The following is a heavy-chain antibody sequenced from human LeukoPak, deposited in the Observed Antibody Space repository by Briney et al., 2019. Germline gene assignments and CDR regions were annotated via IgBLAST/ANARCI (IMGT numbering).Heavy chain of an antibody. Sequence: GRSLRLSCAASGFTFSSYGMHWVRQAPGKGLEWVSVIWYDGSNKYYADSVKGRFTISRDNSKNTLYLQMNSLRAEDTAVYYCAKGHSSSWVPLDCFVYWGQGTLVTVSS. CDR3: AKGHSSSWVPLDCFVY. V-gene: IGHV3-33*06. D-gene: IGHD6-13*01. J-gene: IGHJ4*02. CDR2: IWYDGSNK. CDR1: GFTFSSYG.